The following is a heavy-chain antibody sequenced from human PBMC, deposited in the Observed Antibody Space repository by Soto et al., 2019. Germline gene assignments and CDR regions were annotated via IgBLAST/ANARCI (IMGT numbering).Heavy chain of an antibody. D-gene: IGHD6-13*01. Sequence: QITLKESGPALVKPTQTLTLTCTFSGFSLSTNGVAVGWIRQPPGKALDWLALIYWDVDRRYSPSLKGRLTHTKHTSKNQVVLTMTNLDPADTATYYCAHTPASSSLPHPYWFDYWGQGTLVTVSS. CDR1: GFSLSTNGVA. V-gene: IGHV2-5*02. J-gene: IGHJ4*02. CDR3: AHTPASSSLPHPYWFDY. CDR2: IYWDVDR.